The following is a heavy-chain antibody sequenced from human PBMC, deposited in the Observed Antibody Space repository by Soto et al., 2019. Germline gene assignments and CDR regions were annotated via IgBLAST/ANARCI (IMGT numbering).Heavy chain of an antibody. J-gene: IGHJ5*02. CDR2: INHVGGA. D-gene: IGHD3-16*01. Sequence: SETLSLTCAVYGGFLSESYWTWIRQPPGKGLEWSGEINHVGGANYNPSLKSRVTMSVDTSQNQFSLRLISVTAADTAMYFCVRIRYQLPSSVLWLDPWGQGTPVTVSS. V-gene: IGHV4-34*01. CDR3: VRIRYQLPSSVLWLDP. CDR1: GGFLSESY.